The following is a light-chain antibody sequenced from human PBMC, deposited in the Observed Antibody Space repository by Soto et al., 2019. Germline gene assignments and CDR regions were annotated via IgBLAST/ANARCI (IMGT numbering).Light chain of an antibody. V-gene: IGKV3-20*01. CDR2: DAS. J-gene: IGKJ5*01. CDR3: QQYAASPIT. CDR1: QSVGRDY. Sequence: EIVLTQSPGTLSLSPGDRATPSCRASQSVGRDYLAWFQQKPGQAPRLLIHDASRRVTGMPDRFSGSGSGTDFTLTISRLEPEDFAVYYCQQYAASPITFGQGTRLEMK.